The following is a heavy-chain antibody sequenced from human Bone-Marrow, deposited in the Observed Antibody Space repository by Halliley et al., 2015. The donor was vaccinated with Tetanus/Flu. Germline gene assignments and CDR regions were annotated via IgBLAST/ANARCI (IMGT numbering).Heavy chain of an antibody. CDR1: GGSFSGYY. CDR3: ARDQCYYGSGSYYNT. D-gene: IGHD3-10*01. J-gene: IGHJ5*02. Sequence: TLSLTCVVYGGSFSGYYWSWIRQSPGKGLEWIGEINQSGSTNYNPSLKSRVIISLDTSKNQFSLKLSSVTAADTAVYYCARDQCYYGSGSYYNTWGQGTLVTVSS. CDR2: INQSGST. V-gene: IGHV4-34*01.